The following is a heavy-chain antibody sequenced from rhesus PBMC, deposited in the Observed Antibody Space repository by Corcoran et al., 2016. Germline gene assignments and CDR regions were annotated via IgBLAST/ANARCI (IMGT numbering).Heavy chain of an antibody. V-gene: IGHV4-127*01. J-gene: IGHJ4*01. CDR1: GYSISSGYG. D-gene: IGHD4-4*01. CDR2: SGGKSGRT. CDR3: ARDSRVATPIDY. Sequence: QVQLQESGPGLVKPSETLSLTCAVSGYSISSGYGWSWIRQPPGKGLEWIGYSGGKSGRTNYKPSLKSRVTISKDTSKNQFSLKLSSVTAADTAGYYCARDSRVATPIDYWGQGVLVTVSS.